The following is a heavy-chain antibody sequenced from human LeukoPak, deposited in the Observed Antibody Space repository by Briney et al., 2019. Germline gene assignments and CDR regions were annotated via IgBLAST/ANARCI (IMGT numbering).Heavy chain of an antibody. CDR2: IYSGGST. V-gene: IGHV3-53*01. CDR1: GFTVSSNY. J-gene: IGHJ5*02. CDR3: ARDRDFWSSWVDP. Sequence: GGSLRLSCAASGFTVSSNYMSWVRQAPGKGLEWVSVIYSGGSTYYADSVKGRFTISRDNSKNTLYLQMNSLRAEDTAVYYCARDRDFWSSWVDPWGQGTLVTVSS. D-gene: IGHD3-3*01.